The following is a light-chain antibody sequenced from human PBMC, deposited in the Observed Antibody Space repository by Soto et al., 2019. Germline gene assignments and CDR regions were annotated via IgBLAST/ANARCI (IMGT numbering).Light chain of an antibody. V-gene: IGLV2-14*01. J-gene: IGLJ2*01. CDR2: EVN. CDR1: NDDVGAYAY. Sequence: QSVLTQPVSVSGSPGQSITISCTGANDDVGAYAYVSWYQHHPGKAPKLLIYEVNNRPSGVSNRFSGSKSVNTASLTISGLQPEDEADYYCSSYTISSTLVFGGGTKLTVL. CDR3: SSYTISSTLV.